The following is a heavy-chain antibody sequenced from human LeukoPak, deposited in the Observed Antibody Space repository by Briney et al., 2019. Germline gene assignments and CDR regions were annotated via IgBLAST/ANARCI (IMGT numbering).Heavy chain of an antibody. CDR3: ARVYIAAAGTSSTHYWYFDL. CDR1: GGSISSYY. J-gene: IGHJ2*01. D-gene: IGHD6-13*01. CDR2: IYTSGST. V-gene: IGHV4-4*07. Sequence: PSETLSLTCTVSGGSISSYYWSWIRQPAGKGLEWIGRIYTSGSTNYNPSLKSRVTMSVDTSKNQFSLKLSSVTAADTAVYYCARVYIAAAGTSSTHYWYFDLWGRDALVTVSS.